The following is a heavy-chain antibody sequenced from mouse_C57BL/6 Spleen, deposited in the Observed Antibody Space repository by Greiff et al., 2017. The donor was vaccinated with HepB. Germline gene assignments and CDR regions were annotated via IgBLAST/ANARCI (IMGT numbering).Heavy chain of an antibody. V-gene: IGHV1-52*01. CDR1: GYTFTSYW. D-gene: IGHD2-3*01. CDR3: ARGGDGYPYYAMDY. Sequence: QVQLQQPGAELVRPGSSVKLSCKASGYTFTSYWMHWVKQRPIQGLEWIGNIDPSDSETHYNQKFKDKATLTVDKSSSTAYMQLSSLTSEDSAVYYCARGGDGYPYYAMDYWGQGTSVTVSS. J-gene: IGHJ4*01. CDR2: IDPSDSET.